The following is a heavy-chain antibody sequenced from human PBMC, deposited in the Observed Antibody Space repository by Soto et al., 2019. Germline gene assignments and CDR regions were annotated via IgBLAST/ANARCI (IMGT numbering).Heavy chain of an antibody. Sequence: PSETLSLTCAVSGGSFSGYYWSWIRQPPGKGLEWIGEINHSGSTNYNPSLKSRVTISVDTSKNQFSLKLSSVTAADTAVYYCARGHGYSSSFLSGGMDVWGQGTTVTVSS. V-gene: IGHV4-34*01. CDR2: INHSGST. CDR1: GGSFSGYY. D-gene: IGHD6-6*01. J-gene: IGHJ6*02. CDR3: ARGHGYSSSFLSGGMDV.